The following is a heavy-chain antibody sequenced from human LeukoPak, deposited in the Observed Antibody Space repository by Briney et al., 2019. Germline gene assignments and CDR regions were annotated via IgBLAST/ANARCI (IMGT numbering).Heavy chain of an antibody. Sequence: PGGSLRLSCAASGFTFSNYWMSWVRQAPGKGLEWVASINQDGSVKYYVDSVKGRFTISRDNAKNSLYVQMNSLRVEDTAVYYCARMGYSSSSMDYWGQGTLVTVSS. V-gene: IGHV3-7*01. CDR1: GFTFSNYW. J-gene: IGHJ4*02. CDR2: INQDGSVK. D-gene: IGHD6-6*01. CDR3: ARMGYSSSSMDY.